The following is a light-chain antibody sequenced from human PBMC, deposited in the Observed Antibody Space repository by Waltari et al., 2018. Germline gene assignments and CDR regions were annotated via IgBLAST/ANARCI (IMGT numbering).Light chain of an antibody. Sequence: EIVLTQSPGTASLSPGERVTLSCRASQSVGRSSLAWYQQKPGQAPRLVIYRASRRAPVIPDRFSGSGSGTDVSLTISRLEPEDFAVYYCQQHGTLPATFGQGTKVEIK. V-gene: IGKV3-20*01. CDR1: QSVGRSS. J-gene: IGKJ1*01. CDR2: RAS. CDR3: QQHGTLPAT.